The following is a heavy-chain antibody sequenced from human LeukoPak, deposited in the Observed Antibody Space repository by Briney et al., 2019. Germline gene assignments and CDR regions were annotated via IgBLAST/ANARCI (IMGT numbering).Heavy chain of an antibody. CDR2: IYYSGST. Sequence: PSETLSLTCTVSGGSISSSSYYWGWIRQPPGKGLEWIGSIYYSGSTYYNPSLKSRVTISVDTSKNQFSLKLSSVTAADTAVYYCARARGIVVVPAAIIDWFDPWGQGTLVTVSS. D-gene: IGHD2-2*01. CDR1: GGSISSSSYY. V-gene: IGHV4-39*07. J-gene: IGHJ5*02. CDR3: ARARGIVVVPAAIIDWFDP.